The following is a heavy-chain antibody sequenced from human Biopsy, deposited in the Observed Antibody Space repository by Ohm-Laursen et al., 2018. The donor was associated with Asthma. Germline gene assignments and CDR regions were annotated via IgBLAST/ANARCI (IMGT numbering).Heavy chain of an antibody. V-gene: IGHV3-9*01. CDR1: GFTFDDYA. J-gene: IGHJ4*02. CDR2: ISWHSGSI. CDR3: AKGEWELLEANFDY. D-gene: IGHD1-26*01. Sequence: SLRLSCTASGFTFDDYAMHWVRQAPGKGLEWVSGISWHSGSIGYADSVKGRFTISRDNAKNSLYLQMSSLRAEDTALYYCAKGEWELLEANFDYWGQGTLVTVSS.